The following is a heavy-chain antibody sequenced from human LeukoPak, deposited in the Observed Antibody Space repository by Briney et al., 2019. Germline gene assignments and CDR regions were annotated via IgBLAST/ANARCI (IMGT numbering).Heavy chain of an antibody. CDR3: VRGGGFNSGFEY. CDR1: GYTFVSYG. V-gene: IGHV1-18*04. J-gene: IGHJ4*02. D-gene: IGHD3-10*01. Sequence: ASVKVSCKASGYTFVSYGITWVRQAPGQGLEWMGWISVYNGDTKYAQNHQGRVTLTTDTSTSTAYMELRSLRSDDTAVFYCVRGGGFNSGFEYWGQGTLVIVSS. CDR2: ISVYNGDT.